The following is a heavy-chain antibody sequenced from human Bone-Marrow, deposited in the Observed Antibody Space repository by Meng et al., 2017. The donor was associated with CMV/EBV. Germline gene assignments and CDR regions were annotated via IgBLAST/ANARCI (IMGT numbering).Heavy chain of an antibody. V-gene: IGHV3-15*01. D-gene: IGHD3-9*01. Sequence: GGSLRLSCAASGFTFSNAWMSWVRQAPGKGLEWVGRIKSKTDGGTTDYAAPVKGRFTISRDDSKNTLYLQMNSLRAEDTAVYYCAKDDYDILTGYGINGMDVWGQGTTVTVSS. CDR1: GFTFSNAW. CDR3: AKDDYDILTGYGINGMDV. CDR2: IKSKTDGGTT. J-gene: IGHJ6*02.